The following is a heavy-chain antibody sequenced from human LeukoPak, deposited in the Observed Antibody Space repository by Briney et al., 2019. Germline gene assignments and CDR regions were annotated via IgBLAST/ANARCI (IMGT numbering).Heavy chain of an antibody. D-gene: IGHD3-3*01. CDR1: GGSISSSSYY. CDR2: IYYSGST. V-gene: IGHV4-39*01. J-gene: IGHJ5*02. Sequence: SETLSLTCTVSGGSISSSSYYWGWIRQPPGKGLEWIGSIYYSGSTYYNPSLKSRVTISVDTSKNQFSLKLSSVTAADTAVYYRARHFYDFWSGTPYNWFDPWGQGTLVTLSS. CDR3: ARHFYDFWSGTPYNWFDP.